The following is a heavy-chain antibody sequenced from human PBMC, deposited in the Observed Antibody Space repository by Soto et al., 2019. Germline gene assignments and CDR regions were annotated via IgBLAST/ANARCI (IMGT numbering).Heavy chain of an antibody. CDR1: GGTFSSYA. Sequence: QVQLVQSGAEVKKPGSSVKVSCKASGGTFSSYAISWVRQAPGQGLEWMGGIIPIFGTAHYAQKLQGRVTITAEESTSTAYMEQSSLRSEATAVYYCAISQYGGYGVFDYWGQGTLVTVSS. V-gene: IGHV1-69*12. D-gene: IGHD5-12*01. CDR2: IIPIFGTA. CDR3: AISQYGGYGVFDY. J-gene: IGHJ4*02.